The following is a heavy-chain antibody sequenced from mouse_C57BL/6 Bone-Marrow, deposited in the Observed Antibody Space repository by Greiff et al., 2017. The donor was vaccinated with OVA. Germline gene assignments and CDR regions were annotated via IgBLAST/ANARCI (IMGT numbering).Heavy chain of an antibody. CDR3: TPFGKGDY. Sequence: EVQGVESGAELVRPGASVKLSCTASGFNIKDYYMHWVKQRPEQGLEWIGRIDTEDGDTEYAPKFQGKATMTADTSSNKAYLQRSSLTSEDTAVYYCTPFGKGDYWGQGTTLTVSS. J-gene: IGHJ2*01. V-gene: IGHV14-1*01. D-gene: IGHD1-1*01. CDR2: IDTEDGDT. CDR1: GFNIKDYY.